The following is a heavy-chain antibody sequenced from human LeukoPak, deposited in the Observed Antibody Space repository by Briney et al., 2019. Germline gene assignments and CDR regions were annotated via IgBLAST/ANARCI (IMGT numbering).Heavy chain of an antibody. CDR3: AGEHTPYGSGCTAAY. Sequence: PGGSLRLSCAASGFTFSSYGLNWVRQAPGEGLEWVSYVSPSSTTIYYADSVKGRFTISRDNAKNSLYLQMNSLRAEDTAVYYCAGEHTPYGSGCTAAYWGQGTLVTVSS. V-gene: IGHV3-48*01. CDR1: GFTFSSYG. J-gene: IGHJ4*02. CDR2: VSPSSTTI. D-gene: IGHD6-19*01.